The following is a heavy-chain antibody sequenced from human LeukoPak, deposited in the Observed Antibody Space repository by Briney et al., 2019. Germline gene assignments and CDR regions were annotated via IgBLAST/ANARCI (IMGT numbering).Heavy chain of an antibody. CDR1: GFTFSSYA. D-gene: IGHD1-26*01. J-gene: IGHJ3*02. CDR3: AKVRKWYSGRSTTHDAFDI. CDR2: ISGSGGST. V-gene: IGHV3-23*01. Sequence: SGGSLRLSCAASGFTFSSYAMSWVRQAPGKGLEWVSAISGSGGSTYYADSVKGRFTISRDNSKNTPYLQMNSLRAEDTAVYYCAKVRKWYSGRSTTHDAFDIWGQGTMVTVSS.